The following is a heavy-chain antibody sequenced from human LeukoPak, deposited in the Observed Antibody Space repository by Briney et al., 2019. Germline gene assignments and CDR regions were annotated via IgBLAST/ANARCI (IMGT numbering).Heavy chain of an antibody. CDR1: GFTVSSNY. V-gene: IGHV3-66*02. D-gene: IGHD1-26*01. CDR3: ARAPSGSYEAFDI. CDR2: IYSGGST. J-gene: IGHJ3*02. Sequence: PGGSLRLSRAPSGFTVSSNYMSWVRQAPGKGLEWVSVIYSGGSTYYADSVKGRFTISRDNSKNTLYLQMNSLRAEDTAVYYCARAPSGSYEAFDIWGQGTMVTVSS.